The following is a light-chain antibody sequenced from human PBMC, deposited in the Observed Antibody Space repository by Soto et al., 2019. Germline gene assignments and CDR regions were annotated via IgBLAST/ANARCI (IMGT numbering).Light chain of an antibody. J-gene: IGLJ1*01. CDR1: TSDIGSYNL. CDR3: CSYAGSSTWV. Sequence: QSVLTQPASVSGSPGQSITISCTGTTSDIGSYNLVSWYQQHPSKVPKIIIYEASKRPSGAPYRFSGSKSGNTASLTISGLQAEDEADYYCCSYAGSSTWVFGTGTKLTVL. V-gene: IGLV2-23*01. CDR2: EAS.